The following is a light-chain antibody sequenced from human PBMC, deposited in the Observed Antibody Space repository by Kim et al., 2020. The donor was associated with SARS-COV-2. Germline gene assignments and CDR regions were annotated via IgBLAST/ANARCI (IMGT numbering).Light chain of an antibody. Sequence: QSALTQPASVSGSPGQSITISCTGTDSHVGNYGLVSWYQKRPTEAPKLIIFEVNKRPSGVSNRFSGSQSGDTASLTISGLQAEDEADYYCWSYAASVGMFGGGTQLTVL. CDR1: DSHVGNYGL. CDR3: WSYAASVGM. J-gene: IGLJ3*02. CDR2: EVN. V-gene: IGLV2-23*02.